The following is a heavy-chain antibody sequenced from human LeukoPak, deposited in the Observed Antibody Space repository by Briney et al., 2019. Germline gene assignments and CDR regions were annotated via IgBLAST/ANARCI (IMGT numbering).Heavy chain of an antibody. J-gene: IGHJ4*02. CDR3: ARRGDGYGY. CDR1: GGSISSGSYY. CDR2: IYTSGST. Sequence: SQTLSHTCTVSGGSISSGSYYWSWIRQPAGKGLEWIGRIYTSGSTNYNPSLKSRVTISVDTSKNQFSLKLSSVTAADTAVYYCARRGDGYGYWGQGTLVTVSS. V-gene: IGHV4-61*02. D-gene: IGHD5-24*01.